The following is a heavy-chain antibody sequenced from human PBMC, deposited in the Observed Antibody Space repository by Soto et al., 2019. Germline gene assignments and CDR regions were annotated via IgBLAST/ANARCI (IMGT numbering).Heavy chain of an antibody. D-gene: IGHD3-3*01. J-gene: IGHJ3*02. CDR2: ISGSGGST. CDR1: GFTFSSYA. CDR3: AKDITIFGVVIIDAFDI. V-gene: IGHV3-23*01. Sequence: GGSLRLSCAASGFTFSSYAMSWVRQAPGKGLEWVSAISGSGGSTYYADSVKGRFTISRDNSKNTLYLQMNSLRAEDTAVYYCAKDITIFGVVIIDAFDIWGQGTMVTVSS.